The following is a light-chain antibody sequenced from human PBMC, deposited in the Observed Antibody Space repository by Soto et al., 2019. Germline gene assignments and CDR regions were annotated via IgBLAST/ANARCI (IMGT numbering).Light chain of an antibody. CDR1: SSNIGSNT. J-gene: IGLJ1*01. CDR2: NDN. CDR3: AAWDETLIDV. V-gene: IGLV1-44*01. Sequence: QSVLTQPPSASGTPGQTVTISCSGSSSNIGSNTVSWYQQLPGAAPTLLIYNDNERPSGVPDRFSGSKSGTSAFLAISGLQSEDEADYYCAAWDETLIDVFGTGTKLTVL.